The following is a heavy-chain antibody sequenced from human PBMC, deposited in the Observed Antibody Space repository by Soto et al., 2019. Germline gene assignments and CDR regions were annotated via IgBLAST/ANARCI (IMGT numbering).Heavy chain of an antibody. Sequence: ASVKVSCKASGYTFTSYGISWVRQAPGQGLEWMGWISAYNGNTNYAQKLQGRVTMTTDTSTSTAYMELRSLRSDDTAVYYSARLRFTGYSSPRLDPWGQGTLVTVSS. CDR2: ISAYNGNT. D-gene: IGHD6-13*01. J-gene: IGHJ5*02. CDR3: ARLRFTGYSSPRLDP. CDR1: GYTFTSYG. V-gene: IGHV1-18*01.